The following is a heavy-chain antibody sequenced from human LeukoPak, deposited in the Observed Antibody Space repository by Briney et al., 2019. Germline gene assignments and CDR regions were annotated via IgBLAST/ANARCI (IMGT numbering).Heavy chain of an antibody. Sequence: ASVKVSCKASGYTFTSYGISWVRQAPGQGLEWMGWINPNSGGTNYAQKFQGRVTMTRDTSISTAYMELSRLRSDDTAVYYCARDVPSYSGSYYFSDYWGQGTLVTVSS. V-gene: IGHV1-2*02. CDR3: ARDVPSYSGSYYFSDY. D-gene: IGHD1-26*01. CDR1: GYTFTSYG. J-gene: IGHJ4*02. CDR2: INPNSGGT.